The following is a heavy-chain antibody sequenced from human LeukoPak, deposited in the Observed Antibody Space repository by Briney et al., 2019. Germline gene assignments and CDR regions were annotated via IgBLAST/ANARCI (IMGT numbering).Heavy chain of an antibody. CDR1: GFTFSSCA. V-gene: IGHV3-30*04. CDR2: ISYDGSNK. J-gene: IGHJ4*02. Sequence: PGRSLRLSCAASGFTFSSCAMHWVRQAPGKGLEWVAVISYDGSNKYYADSVKGRFTISRDNSKNTLYLQMNSLRAEDTAVYYCASLEGGYQYYFDYWGQGTLVTVSS. CDR3: ASLEGGYQYYFDY. D-gene: IGHD3-22*01.